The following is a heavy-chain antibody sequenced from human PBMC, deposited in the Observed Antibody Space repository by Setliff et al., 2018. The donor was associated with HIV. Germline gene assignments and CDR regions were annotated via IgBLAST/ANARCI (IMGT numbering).Heavy chain of an antibody. CDR3: AKEGGYCSGDTCFGFDY. Sequence: PSETLSLTCAVYGGSFSGYYWTWIRQSPVKGLEWIGEINPSGSTHYKPSLKGRVTVSLDTSKKQLSLKLRSVTAADTAVYYCAKEGGYCSGDTCFGFDYWGQGTLVTVSS. D-gene: IGHD2-15*01. CDR1: GGSFSGYY. J-gene: IGHJ4*02. V-gene: IGHV4-34*01. CDR2: INPSGST.